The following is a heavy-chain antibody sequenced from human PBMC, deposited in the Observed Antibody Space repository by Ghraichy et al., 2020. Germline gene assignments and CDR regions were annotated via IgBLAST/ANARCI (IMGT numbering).Heavy chain of an antibody. Sequence: SVKVSCKASGGTFSSYTISWVRQAPGQGLEWMGRIIPILGIANYAQKFQGRVTITADKSTSTAYMELSSLRSEDTAVYYCARSGDCSSTSCGSYWYFDLWGRGTLVTVSS. V-gene: IGHV1-69*02. CDR3: ARSGDCSSTSCGSYWYFDL. J-gene: IGHJ2*01. CDR2: IIPILGIA. CDR1: GGTFSSYT. D-gene: IGHD2-2*01.